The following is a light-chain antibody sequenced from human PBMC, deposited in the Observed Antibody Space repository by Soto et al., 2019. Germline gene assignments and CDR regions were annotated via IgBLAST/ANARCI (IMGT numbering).Light chain of an antibody. CDR1: QSVSSSY. V-gene: IGKV3-20*01. J-gene: IGKJ4*01. Sequence: EIVLTQSPGTLSLSPGERATLSCRASQSVSSSYLAWYQQKPGQAPKVLIYRASSRATGIPDRFSGSGSGTDFTLTISRLEPEDFEVYYCQQYGSSPLTFGGGTKVDI. CDR2: RAS. CDR3: QQYGSSPLT.